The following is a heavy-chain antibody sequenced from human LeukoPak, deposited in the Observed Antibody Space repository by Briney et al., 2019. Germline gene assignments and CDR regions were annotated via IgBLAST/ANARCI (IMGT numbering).Heavy chain of an antibody. Sequence: SETLSLTCTVSGGSISSYYWNWIRQPPGKGLEWIGYIYYSGSTYYNPSLKSRVTISVDTSKNQFSLKLSSVTAADTAVYYCARGRDDYGDFDYWGQGTLVTVSS. J-gene: IGHJ4*02. CDR1: GGSISSYY. V-gene: IGHV4-59*12. CDR2: IYYSGST. CDR3: ARGRDDYGDFDY. D-gene: IGHD4-17*01.